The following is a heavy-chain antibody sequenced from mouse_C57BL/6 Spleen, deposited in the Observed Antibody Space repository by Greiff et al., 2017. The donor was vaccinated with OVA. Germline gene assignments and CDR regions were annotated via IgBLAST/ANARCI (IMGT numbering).Heavy chain of an antibody. CDR1: GYTFTSYW. D-gene: IGHD1-1*01. CDR2: IYPSDSET. Sequence: VQLQQPGAELVRPGSSVKLSCKASGYTFTSYWMDWVKQRPGQGLEWIGNIYPSDSETHYNQKFKDKATLTVDKSSSNAYMQLSSLTSEDSSVYYCARSFYYGSSPYYAMDYWGQGTSVTVSS. CDR3: ARSFYYGSSPYYAMDY. J-gene: IGHJ4*01. V-gene: IGHV1-61*01.